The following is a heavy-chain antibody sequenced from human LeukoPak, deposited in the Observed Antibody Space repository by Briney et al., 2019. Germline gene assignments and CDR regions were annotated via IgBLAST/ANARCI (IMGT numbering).Heavy chain of an antibody. Sequence: GGSLRLSCAASGFTFSSYWMSSVRQAPGKGLEWVANIKQDGSEKYYVDSVKGRFTISRDNAKNSLYLQMNSLRAGDTAVYYCARDSSPIDFWSGYAHWGQGTLVNVSS. V-gene: IGHV3-7*01. D-gene: IGHD3-3*01. J-gene: IGHJ4*02. CDR2: IKQDGSEK. CDR1: GFTFSSYW. CDR3: ARDSSPIDFWSGYAH.